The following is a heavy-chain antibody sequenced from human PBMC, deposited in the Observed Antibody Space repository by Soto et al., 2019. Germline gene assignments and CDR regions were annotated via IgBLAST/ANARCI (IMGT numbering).Heavy chain of an antibody. Sequence: QVQLVQSGAEVKKPGASVKVSCKASGYTFTSYGISWVRQAPGQGLEWMGWISADNGNTNYAQKLQDRVTMTTDTSRSTDYMELRSLRSDDTAVYYCEGDLDGDPYYWGQGTLFTVSS. CDR3: EGDLDGDPYY. CDR1: GYTFTSYG. J-gene: IGHJ4*02. D-gene: IGHD2-21*01. V-gene: IGHV1-18*01. CDR2: ISADNGNT.